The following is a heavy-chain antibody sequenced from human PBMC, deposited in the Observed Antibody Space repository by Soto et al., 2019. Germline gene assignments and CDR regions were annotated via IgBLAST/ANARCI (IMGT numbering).Heavy chain of an antibody. CDR2: ISWNSGSI. D-gene: IGHD6-19*01. Sequence: EVQLVESGGGLVKPGRSLRLSCAASGFTFDDYAMHWFRQAPGKGLEWVSGISWNSGSIGYADSVKGRFTISRDNAKNSLYLQMNSLRAEDTALYYCAKDMAGIAVADDYWGQGTLVTVSS. CDR3: AKDMAGIAVADDY. V-gene: IGHV3-9*01. J-gene: IGHJ4*02. CDR1: GFTFDDYA.